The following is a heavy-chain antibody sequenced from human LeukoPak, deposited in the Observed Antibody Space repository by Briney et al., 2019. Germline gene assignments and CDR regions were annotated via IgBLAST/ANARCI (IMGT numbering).Heavy chain of an antibody. CDR1: GFTFSSYS. CDR2: ISSSSSYI. Sequence: GGSLRLSCAASGFTFSSYSMDWVRQAPGEGLEWVSSISSSSSYIYYADSVKGRFTISRDNAKNSLYLQMNSLRAEDTAVYYCARETRWDFDYWGQGALVSVSS. J-gene: IGHJ4*02. V-gene: IGHV3-21*01. D-gene: IGHD5-24*01. CDR3: ARETRWDFDY.